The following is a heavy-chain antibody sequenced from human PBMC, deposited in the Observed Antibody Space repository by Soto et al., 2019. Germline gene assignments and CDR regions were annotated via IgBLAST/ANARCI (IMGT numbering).Heavy chain of an antibody. CDR2: IKQDGSEK. V-gene: IGHV3-7*01. Sequence: PGGSLRLSCAASGFTFSSYWMSWVRQAPGKGLEWVANIKQDGSEKYYVDSVKGRFTISRDNAKNPLYLQMNSLRAEDTAVYYCARARGAVAGREYFQHWGQGTLVTVLL. CDR3: ARARGAVAGREYFQH. CDR1: GFTFSSYW. D-gene: IGHD6-19*01. J-gene: IGHJ1*01.